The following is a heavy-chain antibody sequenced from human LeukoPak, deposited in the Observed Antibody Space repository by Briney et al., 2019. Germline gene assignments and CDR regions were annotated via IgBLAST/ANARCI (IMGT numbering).Heavy chain of an antibody. D-gene: IGHD6-6*01. Sequence: GGSLRLSCAASGFTFSNYAMSWVRQAPGKGLEWVSVIYSGGSTYYADSVKGRFTISRDNSKNTLYLQMNSLRAEDTAVYYCARFSSSLEYYFDYWGQGTLVTVSS. CDR3: ARFSSSLEYYFDY. CDR2: IYSGGST. J-gene: IGHJ4*02. V-gene: IGHV3-66*02. CDR1: GFTFSNYA.